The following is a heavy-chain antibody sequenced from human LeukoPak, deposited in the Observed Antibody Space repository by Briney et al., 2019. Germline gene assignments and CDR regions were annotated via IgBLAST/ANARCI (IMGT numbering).Heavy chain of an antibody. CDR3: ARDRARGTGTTNY. CDR1: GYTFIGYY. J-gene: IGHJ4*02. CDR2: INPNSGGT. V-gene: IGHV1-2*02. Sequence: ASVKVSCKASGYTFIGYYMHWVRQAPGQGLEWMGWINPNSGGTNYAQKFQGRVTMTRDTSISTAYMELSRLRSDDTAVYYCARDRARGTGTTNYWGQGTLVTVSS. D-gene: IGHD1-7*01.